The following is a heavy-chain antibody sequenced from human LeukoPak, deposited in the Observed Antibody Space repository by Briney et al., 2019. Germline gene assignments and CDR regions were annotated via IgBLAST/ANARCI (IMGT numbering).Heavy chain of an antibody. CDR2: ISSSGSTI. V-gene: IGHV3-11*01. J-gene: IGHJ5*02. D-gene: IGHD6-13*01. CDR3: ARVVAAAGTRNWFDP. Sequence: PGGSLRLSCAASGFTFSDYYMSWIRQAPGKGLEWVSYISSSGSTIYYADSVKGRFTISRDNAKNSLYLQMNSLRAEDTAVYYCARVVAAAGTRNWFDPWGQGTLVTVSS. CDR1: GFTFSDYY.